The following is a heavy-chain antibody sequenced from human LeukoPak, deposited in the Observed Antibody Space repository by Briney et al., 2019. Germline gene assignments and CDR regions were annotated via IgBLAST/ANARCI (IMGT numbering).Heavy chain of an antibody. V-gene: IGHV1-69*04. D-gene: IGHD6-13*01. CDR3: ARVGVAAAGPYFDY. CDR2: IIPILGIA. CDR1: GGTFSSYA. J-gene: IGHJ4*02. Sequence: SVKVSCKASGGTFSSYAISWVRQAPGQGLEWMGRIIPILGIANYAQKFQGRVTITADKSTSTAYMELSSLRSEDTDVYYCARVGVAAAGPYFDYWGQGTLVTVSS.